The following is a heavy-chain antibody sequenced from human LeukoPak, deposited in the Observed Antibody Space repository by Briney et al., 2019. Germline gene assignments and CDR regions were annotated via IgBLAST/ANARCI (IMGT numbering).Heavy chain of an antibody. CDR2: ISYDGDDGSNI. CDR3: ARDLEGYSSSPYYFDY. Sequence: PGGSLRLSCAASGFTFSSYGMHWVRQAPGKGLEWVAVISYDGDDGSNIYYADSVKGRFTISRDNSKNTLYLQMNSLRAEDTAVYYCARDLEGYSSSPYYFDYWGQGTLVTVSS. D-gene: IGHD6-6*01. V-gene: IGHV3-30*19. CDR1: GFTFSSYG. J-gene: IGHJ4*02.